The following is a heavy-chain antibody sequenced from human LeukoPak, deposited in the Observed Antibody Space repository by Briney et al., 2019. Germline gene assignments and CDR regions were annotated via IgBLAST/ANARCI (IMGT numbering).Heavy chain of an antibody. D-gene: IGHD3-10*01. V-gene: IGHV1-8*01. J-gene: IGHJ6*03. CDR1: GYTFTSYD. CDR3: ARGPSLDLLPPYYMDV. CDR2: MNPNSGNT. Sequence: ASVKVSCKASGYTFTSYDINWVRQATGQGLEWMGWMNPNSGNTGYAQKFRGRVTMTRNTSISTAYMELSSLRSEDTAVYYCARGPSLDLLPPYYMDVWGKGTTVTVSS.